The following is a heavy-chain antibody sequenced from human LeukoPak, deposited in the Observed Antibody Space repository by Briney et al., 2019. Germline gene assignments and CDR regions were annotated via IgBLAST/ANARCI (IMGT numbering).Heavy chain of an antibody. Sequence: PGGSLRLSCAASGFTFSSYGMSWVRQAPGKGLEWVSAISGSGGSTYYADSVKGRFTISRDNAKNSLFLQMSSLRAEDTAVYYCARDLGYFGSGSSDYWGQGTLVTVSS. CDR1: GFTFSSYG. CDR3: ARDLGYFGSGSSDY. CDR2: ISGSGGST. V-gene: IGHV3-23*01. J-gene: IGHJ4*02. D-gene: IGHD3-10*01.